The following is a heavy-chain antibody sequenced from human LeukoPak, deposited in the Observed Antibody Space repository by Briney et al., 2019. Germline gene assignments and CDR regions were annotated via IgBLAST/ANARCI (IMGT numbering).Heavy chain of an antibody. Sequence: GGSLRLSCAASGFTFNIYWMHWVRQAPGKGLVWVSRINSDGSGTIYADSVKGRFTISRDNAKNTLYLQMNSLRAEDTAVYYCARDESVGATLDYWGQGTLVTVSS. CDR2: INSDGSGT. CDR3: ARDESVGATLDY. D-gene: IGHD1-26*01. CDR1: GFTFNIYW. V-gene: IGHV3-74*01. J-gene: IGHJ4*02.